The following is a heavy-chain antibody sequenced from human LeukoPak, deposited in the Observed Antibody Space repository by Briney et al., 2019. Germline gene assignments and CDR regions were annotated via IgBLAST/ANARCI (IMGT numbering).Heavy chain of an antibody. J-gene: IGHJ4*02. V-gene: IGHV3-9*01. CDR3: AKDINYATVGSFDY. CDR2: ISWNSGSI. Sequence: PGGSLRLSCAASGFTFDDYAMHWVRQAPGKGLEWVSGISWNSGSIGYADSVKGRFTISRDNAKNSLYLRMNSLRAEDTALYYCAKDINYATVGSFDYWGQGTLVTVSS. CDR1: GFTFDDYA. D-gene: IGHD4-11*01.